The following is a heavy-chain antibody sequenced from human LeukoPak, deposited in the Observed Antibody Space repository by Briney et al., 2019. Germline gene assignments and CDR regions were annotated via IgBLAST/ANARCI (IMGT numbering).Heavy chain of an antibody. D-gene: IGHD5-18*01. J-gene: IGHJ5*02. CDR2: IYYSGST. V-gene: IGHV4-39*01. CDR1: GGSLSSSSYY. Sequence: SETLSLTCTVSGGSLSSSSYYWGRIRQPPGTGLEWLGSIYYSGSTYYNPSLKSRVTISVDTSKNQFSLKLSSVTAADTAVYYCARHYTAMVPTDWFDPWGQGTLVTVSS. CDR3: ARHYTAMVPTDWFDP.